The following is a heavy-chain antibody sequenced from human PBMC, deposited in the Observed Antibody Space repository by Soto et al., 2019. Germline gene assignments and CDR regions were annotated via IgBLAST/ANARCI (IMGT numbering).Heavy chain of an antibody. CDR1: GGSISSSSYY. D-gene: IGHD6-6*01. V-gene: IGHV4-39*01. J-gene: IGHJ5*02. Sequence: LSLTCIVSGGSISSSSYYWGWIRQPPGKGLEWIGSIYYSGSTYYNPSLKSRVTISVDTSKNQFSLKLSSVTAADTAAFYCARHRARNWFDPWGQGTLVTVSS. CDR2: IYYSGST. CDR3: ARHRARNWFDP.